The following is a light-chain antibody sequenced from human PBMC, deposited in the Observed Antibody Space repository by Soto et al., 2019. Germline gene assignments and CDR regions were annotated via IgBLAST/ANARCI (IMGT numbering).Light chain of an antibody. J-gene: IGLJ2*01. V-gene: IGLV2-14*01. Sequence: QSALTQPASVSGSPGQSITISCTGTSSDVGGYNYVSWYQQHPGKAPKLMIYDVSNRPSGVSNRFSGSKSCNTASLTISGLQAEDEADYYCSSYTGISTLLVVFGGGTKVTVL. CDR2: DVS. CDR3: SSYTGISTLLVV. CDR1: SSDVGGYNY.